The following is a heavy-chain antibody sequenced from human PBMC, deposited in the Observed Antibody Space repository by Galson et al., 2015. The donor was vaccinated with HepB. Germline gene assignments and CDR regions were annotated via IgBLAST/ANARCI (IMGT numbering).Heavy chain of an antibody. CDR1: GYTFTGYY. CDR2: INPNSGGT. D-gene: IGHD2-2*01. J-gene: IGHJ4*02. V-gene: IGHV1-2*02. CDR3: ARGGLVVVCSPDY. Sequence: SVKVSCKASGYTFTGYYMLWVRQAPGQGLEWMGWINPNSGGTNYAQKFQGRVNMTRDTSINTAYMELSSLRPDDTAVYYCARGGLVVVCSPDYWGQGTLVTVSS.